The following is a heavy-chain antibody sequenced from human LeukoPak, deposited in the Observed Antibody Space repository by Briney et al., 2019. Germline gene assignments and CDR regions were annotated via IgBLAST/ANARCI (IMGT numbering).Heavy chain of an antibody. D-gene: IGHD3-22*01. CDR3: ARGQWLPVFDF. CDR2: INHSGST. Sequence: PSETLSLTCAVYGGSFSGYYWSWIRQPPGKGLEWIGEINHSGSTNYNPSLKSRVTISVDTSKNQFSLKLSSVTAADTAVYYCARGQWLPVFDFWGQGTLVTVSS. V-gene: IGHV4-34*01. CDR1: GGSFSGYY. J-gene: IGHJ4*02.